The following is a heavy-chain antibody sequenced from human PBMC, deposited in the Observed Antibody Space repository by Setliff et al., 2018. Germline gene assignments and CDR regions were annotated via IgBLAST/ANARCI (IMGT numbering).Heavy chain of an antibody. J-gene: IGHJ4*02. CDR3: ARVDGAVNYFDY. CDR1: GGTFSSYA. Sequence: ASVKVSCKASGGTFSSYAISWVRQAPGQGLEWMGGIIPILGIANYAQKFQGRVTITADTSTDTAYMELSSLRSEDTAVYYCARVDGAVNYFDYWGQGTLVTVSS. V-gene: IGHV1-69*10. D-gene: IGHD3-10*01. CDR2: IIPILGIA.